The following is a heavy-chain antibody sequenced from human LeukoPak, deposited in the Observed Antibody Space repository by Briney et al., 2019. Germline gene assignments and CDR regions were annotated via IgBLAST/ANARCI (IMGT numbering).Heavy chain of an antibody. CDR1: GGSISSYY. V-gene: IGHV4-4*07. CDR2: IYTSGSI. Sequence: SETLSLTCTVSGGSISSYYWSWIRQPAGKGLEWIGRIYTSGSINYNPSLKSRVTISVDKSKNQFSLKLSSVTAADTAVYYCLMSSGPPPYYFDYWGQGTLVSVSS. CDR3: LMSSGPPPYYFDY. D-gene: IGHD3-22*01. J-gene: IGHJ4*02.